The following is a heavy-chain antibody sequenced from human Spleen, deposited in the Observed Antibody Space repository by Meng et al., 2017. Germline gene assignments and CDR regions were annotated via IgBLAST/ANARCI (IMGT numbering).Heavy chain of an antibody. CDR3: ARGLYYDILTGYSGRNYYFDY. D-gene: IGHD3-9*01. V-gene: IGHV1-8*03. J-gene: IGHJ4*02. CDR1: GYTFTSYD. Sequence: ASVKVSCKASGYTFTSYDINWVRQATGQGLEWMGWMNPNSGNTGYAQKFQGRVTITRNTSIGTAYMELSSLRSEDTAVYYCARGLYYDILTGYSGRNYYFDYWGQGTLVTFSS. CDR2: MNPNSGNT.